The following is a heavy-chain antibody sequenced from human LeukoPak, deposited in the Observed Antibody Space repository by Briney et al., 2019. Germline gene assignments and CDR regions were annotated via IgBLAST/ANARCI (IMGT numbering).Heavy chain of an antibody. V-gene: IGHV5-51*01. J-gene: IGHJ3*02. D-gene: IGHD2-21*02. Sequence: PGESLNISCQGSGYSLPSYWIGWVRQVPGEGPEWMGFFYPGDSDTTYSPSFQGQVTVSDDKSISTAYLQWGSLKASDSAMYYCASRVTGDDDFDIWGQGTMVTVSS. CDR1: GYSLPSYW. CDR3: ASRVTGDDDFDI. CDR2: FYPGDSDT.